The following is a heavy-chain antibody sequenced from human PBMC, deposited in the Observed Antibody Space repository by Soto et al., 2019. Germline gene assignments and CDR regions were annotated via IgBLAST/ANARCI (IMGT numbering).Heavy chain of an antibody. CDR2: INHSGST. V-gene: IGHV4-34*01. J-gene: IGHJ6*02. D-gene: IGHD3-9*01. CDR3: ARGTRYFDSLPGRAYGMDV. Sequence: SETLSLTCAVYGGSFSGYYWSWIRQPPGKGLEWIGEINHSGSTNYNPSLKSRVTISVDTSKNQFSLKLSSVTAADTAVYYCARGTRYFDSLPGRAYGMDVSGQGTKGTVS. CDR1: GGSFSGYY.